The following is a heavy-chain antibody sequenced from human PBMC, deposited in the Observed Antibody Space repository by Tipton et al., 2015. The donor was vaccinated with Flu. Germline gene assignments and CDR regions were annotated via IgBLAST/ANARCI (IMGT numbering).Heavy chain of an antibody. CDR3: ARHGYYDILTGYYSWFDP. CDR2: IYHSGST. V-gene: IGHV4-38-2*01. Sequence: GLVKPSETLSHTCAVSGYSISSGYYWGWIRQPPGKGLEWIGSIYHSGSTYYNPSLKSRVTISVDTSKNQFSLKLSSVTAADTAVYYCARHGYYDILTGYYSWFDPWGQGTLVTVSS. D-gene: IGHD3-9*01. CDR1: GYSISSGYY. J-gene: IGHJ5*02.